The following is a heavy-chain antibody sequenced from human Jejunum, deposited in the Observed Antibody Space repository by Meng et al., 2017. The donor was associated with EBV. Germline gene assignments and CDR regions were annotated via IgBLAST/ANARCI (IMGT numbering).Heavy chain of an antibody. D-gene: IGHD3-10*01. Sequence: EVQLLEAGGGVVQPGGSLSLSCAASGFTFSNFLMHWVRQVPGKGLVWVSRINSDGSSISYADSVKGRFTISRDNAKNTLYLQMNSLRAEDTAVYYCAKHYDSGTYCLDYWGQGTLVTVSS. CDR2: INSDGSSI. V-gene: IGHV3-74*01. CDR1: GFTFSNFL. J-gene: IGHJ4*02. CDR3: AKHYDSGTYCLDY.